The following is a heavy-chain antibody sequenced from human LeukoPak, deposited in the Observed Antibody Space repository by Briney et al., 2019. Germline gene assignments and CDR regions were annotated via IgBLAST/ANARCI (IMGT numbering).Heavy chain of an antibody. CDR1: GFTFSSYA. CDR2: ISSSGDST. CDR3: AKDDGNNAKLLLDY. D-gene: IGHD2/OR15-2a*01. J-gene: IGHJ4*02. V-gene: IGHV3-23*01. Sequence: GGSLRLSCAASGFTFSSYAMNWVRQAPGKGLEWVSVISSSGDSTYYADPVKGRFTISRDNSKNTLYLQMNGLRAEDTAIYYCAKDDGNNAKLLLDYWGQGTLVTVSS.